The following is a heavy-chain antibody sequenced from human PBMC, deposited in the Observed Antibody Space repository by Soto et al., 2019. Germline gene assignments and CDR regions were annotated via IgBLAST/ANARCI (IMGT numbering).Heavy chain of an antibody. D-gene: IGHD6-19*01. CDR2: LSEDGRHT. CDR3: SRGARGWHGIDY. Sequence: EVHLVESGGGLVQPGGSLRLSCTASEFTFSAHWMHWVRLAPGKGLMWVSRLSEDGRHTEHAETVRGRFTISRDNAKNTLFLEMTSLRVNDTAIYFCSRGARGWHGIDYWGQGALVTVSS. CDR1: EFTFSAHW. J-gene: IGHJ4*02. V-gene: IGHV3-74*01.